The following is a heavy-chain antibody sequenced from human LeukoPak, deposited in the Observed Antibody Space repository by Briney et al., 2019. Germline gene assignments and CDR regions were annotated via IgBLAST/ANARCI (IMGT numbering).Heavy chain of an antibody. Sequence: PGGSLRLSCAASGFTFSRNYMSWVRQATGKGFEFVSVIYSGGSTYYAVSVKGRFTISRHNSKNTLYLQMNSLRGEDTAVYYCARGVWFDPWGQGTLVTVSS. J-gene: IGHJ5*02. CDR3: ARGVWFDP. CDR1: GFTFSRNY. V-gene: IGHV3-66*01. CDR2: IYSGGST.